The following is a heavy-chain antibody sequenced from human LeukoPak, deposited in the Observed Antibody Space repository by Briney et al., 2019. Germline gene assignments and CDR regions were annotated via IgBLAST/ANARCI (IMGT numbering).Heavy chain of an antibody. CDR2: IRYDGNDK. V-gene: IGHV3-30*02. CDR3: AKDSQLDVGSDYYYYFYMDV. CDR1: GFTFSNFG. Sequence: TGGSLRLSCAASGFTFSNFGMYWVRQAPGKGLEWVAFIRYDGNDKYYRDPAKDRFTISRDNSKNTLYLQMNSLTTDDAGVYYCAKDSQLDVGSDYYYYFYMDVWGRGTTVTVSS. D-gene: IGHD1-1*01. J-gene: IGHJ6*03.